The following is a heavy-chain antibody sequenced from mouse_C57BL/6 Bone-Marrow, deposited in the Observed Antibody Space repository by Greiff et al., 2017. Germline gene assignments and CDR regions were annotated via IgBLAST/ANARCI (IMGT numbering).Heavy chain of an antibody. D-gene: IGHD1-1*01. CDR1: GYTFTSYW. J-gene: IGHJ2*01. Sequence: QVQLQQPGAELVKPGASVQLSCKASGYTFTSYWMHWVKQRPGRGLEWIGRIDPNSGGTKYNEKFKSKATLTVDKPSSTAYMQLSSLTSEDSAVYYCARRVTTVVGAYFAYWGQGATLPASS. CDR3: ARRVTTVVGAYFAY. V-gene: IGHV1-72*01. CDR2: IDPNSGGT.